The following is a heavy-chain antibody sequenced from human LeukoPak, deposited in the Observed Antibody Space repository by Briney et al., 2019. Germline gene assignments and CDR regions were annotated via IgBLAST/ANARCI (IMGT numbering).Heavy chain of an antibody. CDR2: IYYSGYT. CDR3: ARETSQKGAHYMDV. Sequence: PSETLSLTCTVSGGSISSYYWSWIRQPPGKGLEYIGYIYYSGYTNYNPSLKSRVTISVDTSKNQFSLKLGSVTAADTAVYYCARETSQKGAHYMDVWGKGTTVTISS. V-gene: IGHV4-59*01. D-gene: IGHD3-16*01. J-gene: IGHJ6*03. CDR1: GGSISSYY.